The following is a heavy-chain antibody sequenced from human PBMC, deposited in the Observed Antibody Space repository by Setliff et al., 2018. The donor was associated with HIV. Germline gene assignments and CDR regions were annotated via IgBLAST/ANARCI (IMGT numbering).Heavy chain of an antibody. CDR3: ARHGYSSDLRISYCDS. Sequence: SETLSLTCTVSGGSIWNYYWSWIRQPPGKGLEWIGTIYYSGSTYYNPSLKSRVTISTDTSKNQFSLKLRSVTAADTAVYYCARHGYSSDLRISYCDSWGQGSLVTVS. V-gene: IGHV4-39*01. D-gene: IGHD5-18*01. CDR1: GGSIWNYY. J-gene: IGHJ4*02. CDR2: IYYSGST.